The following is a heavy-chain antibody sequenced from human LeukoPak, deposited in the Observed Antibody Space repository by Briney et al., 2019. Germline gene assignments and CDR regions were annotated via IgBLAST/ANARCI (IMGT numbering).Heavy chain of an antibody. CDR1: GFTFGDYA. CDR3: AKVSKHSFVVVTAIYFDY. V-gene: IGHV3-49*04. CDR2: IRSQAHGGTT. J-gene: IGHJ4*02. D-gene: IGHD2-21*02. Sequence: TGGSLRLSCTGSGFTFGDYAISWVRQAPGKGLEWVGFIRSQAHGGTTDYAASVKGRFTISRDDSNSIAYLQMNSLRAEDTAVYYCAKVSKHSFVVVTAIYFDYWGQGTLVTVSS.